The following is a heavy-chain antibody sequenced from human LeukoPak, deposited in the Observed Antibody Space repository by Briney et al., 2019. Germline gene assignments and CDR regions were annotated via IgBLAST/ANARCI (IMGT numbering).Heavy chain of an antibody. V-gene: IGHV4-61*02. CDR3: AKEESDWSSLGYYYHYMDV. Sequence: SQTLSLTCNVSGGSINSGTYYWTWIRQPAGKGLEWIGRIHTSGSTNYDPSLKSRVTISVDVSKNQFSLRLSSVTAADTAVYYCAKEESDWSSLGYYYHYMDVWGKGTTVTISS. CDR2: IHTSGST. J-gene: IGHJ6*03. D-gene: IGHD3-9*01. CDR1: GGSINSGTYY.